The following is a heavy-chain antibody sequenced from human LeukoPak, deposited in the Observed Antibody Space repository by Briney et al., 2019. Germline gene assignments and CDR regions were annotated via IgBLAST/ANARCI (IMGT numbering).Heavy chain of an antibody. D-gene: IGHD6-19*01. Sequence: PGGPLRLSCAASGFTFSDYSMTWIRQAPGKGLEWVSYITGSGTTIYYADSVKGRFTISRDNAKNSVYLQMNSLRAEDTAVYYCARDRRSGPRTDYWGQGTLVTVSS. CDR1: GFTFSDYS. V-gene: IGHV3-11*01. J-gene: IGHJ4*02. CDR3: ARDRRSGPRTDY. CDR2: ITGSGTTI.